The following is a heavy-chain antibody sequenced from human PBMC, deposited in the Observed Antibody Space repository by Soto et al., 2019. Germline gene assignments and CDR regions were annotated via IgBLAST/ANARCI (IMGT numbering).Heavy chain of an antibody. J-gene: IGHJ5*02. CDR3: ARDSLGYCSGGDCYSLGWFDP. Sequence: VQLVESGGGVVQPGRSLRLSCAASGFIFSTYGMHWVRQAPGKGLEWVAVIWYDGNKKYYGDSVKGRFSISRDNSKNTLYLQMNSLRVDDTAVYYCARDSLGYCSGGDCYSLGWFDPWGQGTLVTVSS. D-gene: IGHD2-15*01. CDR1: GFIFSTYG. V-gene: IGHV3-33*01. CDR2: IWYDGNKK.